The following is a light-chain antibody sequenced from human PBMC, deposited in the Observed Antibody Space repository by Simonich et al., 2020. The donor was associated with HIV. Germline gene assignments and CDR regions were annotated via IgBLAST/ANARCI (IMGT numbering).Light chain of an antibody. CDR1: QSVSSNY. Sequence: EIVLTQSPGTLSLSPGERATLSCRASQSVSSNYLGWYQQKPGQAPRLLIYGASTRATGIPDRFSGSGSGTDFTLTISRLEPEDFAVYYWQQYNNWPLLFGQGTKLEIK. V-gene: IGKV3-20*01. J-gene: IGKJ2*01. CDR3: QQYNNWPLL. CDR2: GAS.